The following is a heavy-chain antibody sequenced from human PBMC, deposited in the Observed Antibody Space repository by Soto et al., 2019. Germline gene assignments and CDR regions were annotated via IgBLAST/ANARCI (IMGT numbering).Heavy chain of an antibody. V-gene: IGHV2-5*02. D-gene: IGHD3-3*01. CDR1: GFSLNTPGGG. Sequence: QITLRESGPTVVKPTQTLTLTCTFSGFSLNTPGGGVGWIRQPPGKALEWVALIYWDDDKRYNPSLKRRLVITQDSSKNQVVLTMTNVDPVDTATYYCAHLVTADDSQYFDFWGQGTLVPVSP. J-gene: IGHJ4*02. CDR3: AHLVTADDSQYFDF. CDR2: IYWDDDK.